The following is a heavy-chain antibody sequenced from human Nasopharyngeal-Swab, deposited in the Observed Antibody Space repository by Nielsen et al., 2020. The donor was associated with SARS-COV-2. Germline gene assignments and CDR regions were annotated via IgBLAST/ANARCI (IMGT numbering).Heavy chain of an antibody. CDR2: ANTDGSST. CDR1: GFTFSTYW. D-gene: IGHD3-16*01. J-gene: IGHJ4*02. V-gene: IGHV3-74*01. CDR3: TRSFGGASEY. Sequence: GGSLRLSCAASGFTFSTYWKHRVRQAPGKGLVWVSRANTDGSSTDYADSVKGRFTISRDNAKNTLYLQMNSLRAEDTAVYYCTRSFGGASEYWGQGTLVTVSS.